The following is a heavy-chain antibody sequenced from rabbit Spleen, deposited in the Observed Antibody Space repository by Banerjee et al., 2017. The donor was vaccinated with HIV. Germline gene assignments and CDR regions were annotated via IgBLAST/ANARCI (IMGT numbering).Heavy chain of an antibody. J-gene: IGHJ4*01. CDR1: GFSFSDRDV. D-gene: IGHD3-1*01. CDR2: INTYTGKP. Sequence: EQLEESGGGLVKPEGSLTLTCKASGFSFSDRDVMCWVRQAPGKGLQWIACINTYTGKPVYATWAKGRFTISRTSSTTVTLQMTSLTAADTATYFCARDLASVVGWNFGLWGPGTLVTVS. CDR3: ARDLASVVGWNFGL. V-gene: IGHV1S45*01.